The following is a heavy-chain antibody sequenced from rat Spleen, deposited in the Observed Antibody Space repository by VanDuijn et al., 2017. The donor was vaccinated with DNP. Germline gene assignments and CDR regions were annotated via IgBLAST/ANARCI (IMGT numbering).Heavy chain of an antibody. Sequence: EVQLVESGGGLVQPGRSMKLSCAASGFTFSDYYMAWIRQVPGKGLEWVAIISHSDGTTYYSDSVRGRFTISRDNTQNSLQLQMNSLRSEDTATYYCAREQHFHFDYWGQGVTVTVSS. CDR2: ISHSDGTT. CDR3: AREQHFHFDY. J-gene: IGHJ2*01. V-gene: IGHV5-22*01. CDR1: GFTFSDYY. D-gene: IGHD1-10*01.